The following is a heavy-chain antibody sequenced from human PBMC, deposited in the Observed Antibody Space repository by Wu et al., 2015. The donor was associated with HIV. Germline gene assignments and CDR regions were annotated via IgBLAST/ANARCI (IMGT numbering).Heavy chain of an antibody. J-gene: IGHJ5*02. V-gene: IGHV1-18*01. Sequence: QVQLVQSGAEVKKPGASVKVSCKASGYTFTSYGISWVRQAPGQGLEWMGWISAYNGNTNYAQKLQGRVTMTTDTSTSTAYMELRSRDDRDDTAVYYCARGPRALAYCGGDCYSVWGWVPTPWGQG. D-gene: IGHD2-21*02. CDR2: ISAYNGNT. CDR1: GYTFTSYG. CDR3: ARGPRALAYCGGDCYSVWGWVPTP.